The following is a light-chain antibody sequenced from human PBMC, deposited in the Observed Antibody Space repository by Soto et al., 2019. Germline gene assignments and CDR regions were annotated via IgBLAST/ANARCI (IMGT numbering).Light chain of an antibody. V-gene: IGKV3-11*01. Sequence: EIVLTQSPATLSLSPGERAPLSCRASQSVSSYLAWYQQKPGQAPRLLIYDASNRATGIPARFSGSGSGTDFTLTISSLEPEDFAVYYCQQRSNWLTFGGGTKV. CDR2: DAS. CDR1: QSVSSY. J-gene: IGKJ4*01. CDR3: QQRSNWLT.